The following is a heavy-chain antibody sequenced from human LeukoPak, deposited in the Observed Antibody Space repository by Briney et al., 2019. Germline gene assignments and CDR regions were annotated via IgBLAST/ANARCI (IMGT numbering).Heavy chain of an antibody. Sequence: ASVTVSCKASGYTFTGYYMHWVRQAPGQGLEWMGWINPNSGGTNYAQKFQGRVTMTRDTSIGTAYMELSRLRSDDTAVYYCARAASIAARHSLSYWGQGTLVTVSS. CDR3: ARAASIAARHSLSY. CDR2: INPNSGGT. J-gene: IGHJ4*02. V-gene: IGHV1-2*02. D-gene: IGHD6-6*01. CDR1: GYTFTGYY.